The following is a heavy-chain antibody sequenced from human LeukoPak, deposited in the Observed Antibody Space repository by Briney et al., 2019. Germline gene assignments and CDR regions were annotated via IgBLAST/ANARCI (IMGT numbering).Heavy chain of an antibody. CDR3: ARVLPYSSSWRDAFDI. CDR2: ISSSSSYI. V-gene: IGHV3-21*04. Sequence: GGSLRLSCAASGFTFSSYSMNWVRQAPGKGLEWVSSISSSSSYIYYADSVKGRFTISRDNAKNSLYLQMNSLRAEDTALYHCARVLPYSSSWRDAFDIWGQGTMVTVSS. J-gene: IGHJ3*02. CDR1: GFTFSSYS. D-gene: IGHD6-13*01.